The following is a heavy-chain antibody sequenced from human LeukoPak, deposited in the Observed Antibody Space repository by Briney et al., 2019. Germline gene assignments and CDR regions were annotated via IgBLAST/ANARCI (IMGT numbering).Heavy chain of an antibody. J-gene: IGHJ4*02. CDR3: ARHDYGDYGSVGY. CDR1: GGSISSSSYY. V-gene: IGHV4-39*07. Sequence: PSETLSLTCTVSGGSISSSSYYWGWIRQPPGKGLEWIGRIYYSGSTYYNPSLKSRVTISVDTSKNQFSLKLSSVTAADTAVYYCARHDYGDYGSVGYWGQETLVTVSS. D-gene: IGHD4-17*01. CDR2: IYYSGST.